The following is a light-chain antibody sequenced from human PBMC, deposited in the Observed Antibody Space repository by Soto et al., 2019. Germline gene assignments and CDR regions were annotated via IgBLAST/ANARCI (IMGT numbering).Light chain of an antibody. Sequence: EIVMTQAPATLSVSPGERATLSCRASQSVSSNLAWYQQKPGQAPRLLIYGASTRATGIPARFSGSGSGTEFTLTIRSLQSEDFAVYYCQQYNNWPPTYTFGQRTKLEIK. V-gene: IGKV3-15*01. CDR2: GAS. CDR1: QSVSSN. J-gene: IGKJ2*01. CDR3: QQYNNWPPTYT.